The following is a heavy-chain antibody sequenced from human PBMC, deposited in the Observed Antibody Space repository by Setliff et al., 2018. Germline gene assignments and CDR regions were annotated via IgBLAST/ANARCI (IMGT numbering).Heavy chain of an antibody. Sequence: SSETLSLTCTVSGGSLSSGPYYWTWVRQPAGKGLEWIGHIYSTETTSYSPSLKSRVTISADTSKNQFSLQLSSVTATDTAVYYCARMSGFQYIDVWDKGTTVTVSS. V-gene: IGHV4-61*09. D-gene: IGHD3-3*01. CDR3: ARMSGFQYIDV. J-gene: IGHJ6*03. CDR1: GGSLSSGPYY. CDR2: IYSTETT.